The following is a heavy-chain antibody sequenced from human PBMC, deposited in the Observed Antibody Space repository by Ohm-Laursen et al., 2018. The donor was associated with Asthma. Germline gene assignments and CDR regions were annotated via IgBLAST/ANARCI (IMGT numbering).Heavy chain of an antibody. CDR2: INDNSGLT. J-gene: IGHJ4*02. CDR3: AKERSSSWPF. V-gene: IGHV3-23*01. Sequence: SLRLSCTASGYTFSRYSIHWVRQIPGKGLEWVSQINDNSGLTYYADSVKGRFTISRDNSRNTLFLQMNSLRAEDTAVYYCAKERSSSWPFWGQGTLVTVSS. CDR1: GYTFSRYS. D-gene: IGHD6-13*01.